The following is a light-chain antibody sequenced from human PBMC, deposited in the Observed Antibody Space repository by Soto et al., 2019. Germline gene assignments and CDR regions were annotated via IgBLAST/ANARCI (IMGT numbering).Light chain of an antibody. J-gene: IGKJ4*01. CDR1: QSIRSY. CDR2: GAS. CDR3: QQYNDWPLT. Sequence: TPSPSSLSASVGDRVTITCRASQSIRSYLAWYQQKPGQTPRLLIYGASTRPTGIPARFSGSGSGTEFTLTIISLQSEDSAVYYCQQYNDWPLTFGGGTKVDIK. V-gene: IGKV3D-15*01.